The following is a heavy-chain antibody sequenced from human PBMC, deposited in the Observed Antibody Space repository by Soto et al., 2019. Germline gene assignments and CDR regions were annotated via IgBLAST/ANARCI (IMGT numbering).Heavy chain of an antibody. J-gene: IGHJ5*01. D-gene: IGHD3-22*01. CDR1: GFSFSSYA. V-gene: IGHV3-23*01. CDR3: AKLTYPSDSAGYYYERVSGWIDS. CDR2: ISASGGTA. Sequence: GGSLRLSCAASGFSFSSYAMSWVRQGPGKGLEWVSSISASGGTANLADSVEGRCTISRDNSKSTLYLQLNSLRVEDTAVYYCAKLTYPSDSAGYYYERVSGWIDSWGPGTLVTVSS.